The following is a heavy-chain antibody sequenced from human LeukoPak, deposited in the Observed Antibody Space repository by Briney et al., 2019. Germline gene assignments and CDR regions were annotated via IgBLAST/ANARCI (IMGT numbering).Heavy chain of an antibody. CDR3: ARWGGDIVVVPAAKPFDY. V-gene: IGHV4-30-2*01. Sequence: PSQTLSLTCTVSGGSISSGGYYWSWIRQPPGKGLEWIGYIYHSGSTYYNPSLKSRVTISVDRSKNQFSLKLSSVTAADTAVYYCARWGGDIVVVPAAKPFDYWGQGTLVTVSS. CDR2: IYHSGST. J-gene: IGHJ4*02. CDR1: GGSISSGGYY. D-gene: IGHD2-2*01.